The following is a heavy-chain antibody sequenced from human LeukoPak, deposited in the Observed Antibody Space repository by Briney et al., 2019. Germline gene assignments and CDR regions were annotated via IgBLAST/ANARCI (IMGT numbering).Heavy chain of an antibody. CDR1: GYTLTELS. J-gene: IGHJ4*02. Sequence: ASVKVSCKVSGYTLTELSMHWVRQAPGKGLEWMGGFDPEDGETIYAQKFQGRVTMTEDTSTDTAYMELSSLRSEDTAVYYCATGVPVCSGGSCYALDYWGQGTLVTVSP. D-gene: IGHD2-15*01. V-gene: IGHV1-24*01. CDR3: ATGVPVCSGGSCYALDY. CDR2: FDPEDGET.